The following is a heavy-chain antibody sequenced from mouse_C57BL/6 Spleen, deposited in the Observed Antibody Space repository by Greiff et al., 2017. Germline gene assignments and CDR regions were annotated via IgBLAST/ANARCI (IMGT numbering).Heavy chain of an antibody. V-gene: IGHV5-12*01. J-gene: IGHJ2*01. CDR3: ARHNNSYYFDY. CDR2: ISNGGGST. D-gene: IGHD1-3*01. Sequence: DVKLVESGGGLVQPGGSLKLSCAASGFTFSDYYMYWVRQTPEKRLEWVAYISNGGGSTYYPDTVKGGFTISRDNAKTTLYLQMSRLKSEDTAMYYCARHNNSYYFDYWGQGTTLTVSS. CDR1: GFTFSDYY.